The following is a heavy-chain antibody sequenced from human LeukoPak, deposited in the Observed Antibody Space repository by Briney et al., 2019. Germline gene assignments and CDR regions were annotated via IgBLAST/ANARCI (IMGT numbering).Heavy chain of an antibody. J-gene: IGHJ4*02. CDR1: GFTFSSYN. Sequence: GGSLRLSCAASGFTFSSYNMNWVRQAPGKGLEWVSYISSSGSTIYYADSVKGRFTISRDNAKNSLYLQMNSLRAEDTAVYYCARDRVWGSYRQIDYWGQGTLVTVSS. CDR3: ARDRVWGSYRQIDY. V-gene: IGHV3-48*04. CDR2: ISSSGSTI. D-gene: IGHD3-16*02.